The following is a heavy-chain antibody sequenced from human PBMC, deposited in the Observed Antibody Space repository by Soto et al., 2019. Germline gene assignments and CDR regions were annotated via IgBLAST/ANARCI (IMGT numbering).Heavy chain of an antibody. CDR2: IIPIFGTA. CDR3: ARGSLPGIAAAGTSYNWFDP. D-gene: IGHD6-13*01. J-gene: IGHJ5*02. Sequence: ASVKVSCKASGGTFSSYAISWVRQAPGQGLEWMGGIIPIFGTANYAQKFQGRVTITADESTSTAYMELSSLRSEDTAVYYCARGSLPGIAAAGTSYNWFDPWGQGTLVTVSS. CDR1: GGTFSSYA. V-gene: IGHV1-69*13.